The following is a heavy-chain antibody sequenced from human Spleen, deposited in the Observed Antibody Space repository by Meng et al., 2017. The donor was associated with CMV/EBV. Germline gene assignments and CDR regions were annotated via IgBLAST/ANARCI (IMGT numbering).Heavy chain of an antibody. Sequence: ASVKVSCKASGYTFTSYYMHWVRQAPGQGLEWMGIINPSGGSTSYAQKFQGRVTMTRDTSTSTVYMELSSLRSDDTAVYYCARDIVREQVGSSYYYYGMDVWGQGTTVTVSS. J-gene: IGHJ6*02. CDR1: GYTFTSYY. CDR2: INPSGGST. D-gene: IGHD1-26*01. CDR3: ARDIVREQVGSSYYYYGMDV. V-gene: IGHV1-46*01.